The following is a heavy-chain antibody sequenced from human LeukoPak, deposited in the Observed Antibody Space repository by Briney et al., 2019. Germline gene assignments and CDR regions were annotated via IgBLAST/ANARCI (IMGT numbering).Heavy chain of an antibody. CDR1: GGSISSGGYY. CDR3: ARNTMVRGVIITKYNWFDP. CDR2: ICYSGST. J-gene: IGHJ5*02. D-gene: IGHD3-10*01. Sequence: PSQTLSLTCTVSGGSISSGGYYWSWIRQHPGKGLEWIGYICYSGSTYYNPSLKSRVTISVDTSKNQFSLKLSSVTAADTAVYYCARNTMVRGVIITKYNWFDPWGQGTLVTVSS. V-gene: IGHV4-31*03.